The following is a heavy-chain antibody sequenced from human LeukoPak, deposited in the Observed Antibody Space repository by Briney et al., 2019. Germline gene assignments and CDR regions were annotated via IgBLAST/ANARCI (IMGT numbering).Heavy chain of an antibody. CDR3: ARVGAAAYCYYMDV. CDR1: GGSISSYY. V-gene: IGHV4-59*01. D-gene: IGHD3-3*01. CDR2: IYYSGST. Sequence: SETLSLTCTVSGGSISSYYWSWIRQPPGKGLEWIGYIYYSGSTNYNPSLKSRVTISVDTSKNQFSLKLSSVTAADTAVYYCARVGAAAYCYYMDVWGKGTTVTVSS. J-gene: IGHJ6*03.